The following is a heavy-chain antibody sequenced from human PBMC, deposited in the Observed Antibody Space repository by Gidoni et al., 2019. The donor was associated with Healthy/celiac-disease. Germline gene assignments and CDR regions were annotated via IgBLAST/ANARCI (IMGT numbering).Heavy chain of an antibody. V-gene: IGHV2-70*04. CDR1: GFSVSTSGMR. CDR3: ARTQLRRTGRWFDP. D-gene: IGHD3-3*01. Sequence: QVTLKESGPALVKATQTLTLTCTFSGFSVSTSGMRVSWIRQSPGKALEWLARIDWDDEKFYSTSLKTRPTISKDTSKNQVVLTMTNLDPVDTATYYCARTQLRRTGRWFDPWGQGTLVTVSS. CDR2: IDWDDEK. J-gene: IGHJ5*02.